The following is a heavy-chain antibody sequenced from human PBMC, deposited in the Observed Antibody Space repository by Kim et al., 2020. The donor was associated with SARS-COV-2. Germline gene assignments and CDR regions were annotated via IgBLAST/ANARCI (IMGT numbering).Heavy chain of an antibody. J-gene: IGHJ4*02. D-gene: IGHD6-13*01. Sequence: ADPVKGRFTISRDNAKNSLYLQMNSLRAEDTALYYCAKGQTSAYSSPLNYWGQGTLVTVSS. CDR3: AKGQTSAYSSPLNY. V-gene: IGHV3-9*01.